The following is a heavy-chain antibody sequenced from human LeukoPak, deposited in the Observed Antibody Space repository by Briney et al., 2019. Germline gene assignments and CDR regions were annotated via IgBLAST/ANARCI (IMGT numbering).Heavy chain of an antibody. V-gene: IGHV3-7*01. J-gene: IGHJ4*02. CDR3: ARDRPRHWMYYFDY. Sequence: QSGGSLRLSCAASGFTFSSYWMSWVRQAPGKGLEWVANIKQDGSEKYYVDSVKGRFTISRDNAKNSLYLQMNSLRAEDTAVHYCARDRPRHWMYYFDYWGQGTLVTVSS. D-gene: IGHD2-2*03. CDR2: IKQDGSEK. CDR1: GFTFSSYW.